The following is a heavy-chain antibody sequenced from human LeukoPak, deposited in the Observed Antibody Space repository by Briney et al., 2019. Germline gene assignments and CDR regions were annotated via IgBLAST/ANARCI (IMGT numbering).Heavy chain of an antibody. J-gene: IGHJ6*02. Sequence: GGSLRLSCAASGFTFNSYAMSWVRQAPGKGLEWVSAISGSGGSTYYADSVKGRFTISRDNSKNTLYLQTNSLRAEDAAVYYCAKDPTAYITMNYYYGMDVWGQGTTVTVSS. CDR3: AKDPTAYITMNYYYGMDV. CDR2: ISGSGGST. CDR1: GFTFNSYA. D-gene: IGHD3-22*01. V-gene: IGHV3-23*01.